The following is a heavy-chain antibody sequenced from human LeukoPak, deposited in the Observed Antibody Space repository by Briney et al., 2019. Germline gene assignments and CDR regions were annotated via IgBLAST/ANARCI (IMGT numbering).Heavy chain of an antibody. D-gene: IGHD2-2*01. CDR2: IIPIFGTA. CDR3: ARGVWYCSSTSCPSLDY. Sequence: SVKVSCKASGGTFSSYAISWVRQAPGQGLEWMGRIIPIFGTANYAQKFQGRVTITTDESTSTAYMELSSLRSEDTAVYYCARGVWYCSSTSCPSLDYWGQGTLVTVSS. CDR1: GGTFSSYA. J-gene: IGHJ4*02. V-gene: IGHV1-69*05.